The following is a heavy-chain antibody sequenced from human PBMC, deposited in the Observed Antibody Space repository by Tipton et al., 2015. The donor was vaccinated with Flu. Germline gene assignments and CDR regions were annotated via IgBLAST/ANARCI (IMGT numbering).Heavy chain of an antibody. CDR1: GFTLGDDA. V-gene: IGHV3-49*04. J-gene: IGHJ6*02. Sequence: RSLRLSCTASGFTLGDDAMSWVRQAPGKGLEWVGFIRSKAYGGTTEYAASVKGRFTISRDDSKSIAYLQMNSLKTEDTAVYYCAPTPGAVADNPGYYYGMEVRGQGTPVTVSS. D-gene: IGHD6-19*01. CDR3: APTPGAVADNPGYYYGMEV. CDR2: IRSKAYGGTT.